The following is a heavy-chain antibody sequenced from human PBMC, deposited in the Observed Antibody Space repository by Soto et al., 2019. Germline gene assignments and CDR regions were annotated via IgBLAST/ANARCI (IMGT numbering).Heavy chain of an antibody. CDR1: GYSFTSYN. V-gene: IGHV1-46*01. J-gene: IGHJ1*01. D-gene: IGHD2-21*02. CDR2: INPFGGST. CDR3: ARVESCGGDCYYFQH. Sequence: ASVKVSCKASGYSFTSYNMQWVRQAPGQGLEWMGVINPFGGSTGYAQKFQGRVTMTTDTSANIVYMALSGLRSEDTAVHYCARVESCGGDCYYFQHWGQGTLVTVSS.